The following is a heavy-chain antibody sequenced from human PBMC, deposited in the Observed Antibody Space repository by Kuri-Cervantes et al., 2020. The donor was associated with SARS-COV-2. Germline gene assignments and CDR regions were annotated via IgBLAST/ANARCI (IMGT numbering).Heavy chain of an antibody. Sequence: GESLKISCAASGFTFSSYAMHWVRQAPGKGLEWVAVISHDGKNKKCIASGKGRFTISRDDSQYTLYLHMKSLRSEDTAMYYCAKDRVGVQDFWGQGTLVTVSS. J-gene: IGHJ4*02. D-gene: IGHD2-21*01. CDR1: GFTFSSYA. CDR2: ISHDGKNK. CDR3: AKDRVGVQDF. V-gene: IGHV3-30*04.